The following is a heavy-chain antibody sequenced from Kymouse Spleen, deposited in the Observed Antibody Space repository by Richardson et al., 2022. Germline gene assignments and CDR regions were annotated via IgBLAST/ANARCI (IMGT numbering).Heavy chain of an antibody. J-gene: IGHJ6*02. Sequence: EVQLVESGGGLVQPGGSLRLSCAASGFTFSSYWMSWVRQAPGKGLEWVANIKQDGSEKYYVDSVKGRFTISRDNAKNSLYLQMNSLRAEDTAVYYCARDGYSYGYYYGMDVWGQGTTVTVSS. CDR1: GFTFSSYW. CDR3: ARDGYSYGYYYGMDV. D-gene: IGHD5-18,IGHD5-18*01. V-gene: IGHV3-7*01. CDR2: IKQDGSEK.